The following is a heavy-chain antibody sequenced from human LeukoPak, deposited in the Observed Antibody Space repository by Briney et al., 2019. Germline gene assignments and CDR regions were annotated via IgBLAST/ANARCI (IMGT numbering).Heavy chain of an antibody. J-gene: IGHJ4*02. CDR2: IFYTGST. D-gene: IGHD6-6*01. V-gene: IGHV4-59*01. CDR1: GGSLRVYY. CDR3: TRTYSSSSIDY. Sequence: SETLSLTCTVSGGSLRVYYWSWSRQPPGTGLEWLGHIFYTGSTNYNPYLKSRLIMSIDTSKNQSSLKLRSVTAADTAVYYCTRTYSSSSIDYWGQGALVTVCS.